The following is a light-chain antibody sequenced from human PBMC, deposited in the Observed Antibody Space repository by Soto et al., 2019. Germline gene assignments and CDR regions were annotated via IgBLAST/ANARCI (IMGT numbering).Light chain of an antibody. CDR2: AAS. J-gene: IGKJ5*01. Sequence: AIQLTQSPPSLSAAVGDRVTITCRASQGITSDLAWYQQKAGIAPNLLIYAASTLQSGVPSRFSGSGSGTDFTLTIISLQPEDFATYYCQQFHSYPITFGQGTRLEIK. CDR3: QQFHSYPIT. V-gene: IGKV1-13*02. CDR1: QGITSD.